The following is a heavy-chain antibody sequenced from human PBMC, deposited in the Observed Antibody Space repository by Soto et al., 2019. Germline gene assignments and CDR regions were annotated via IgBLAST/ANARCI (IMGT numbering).Heavy chain of an antibody. Sequence: GGSLRLSCVASGFTFNSYSMNWVRQAPGKGLEWISYINSGSTSVFYADSVKGRFTISRDNAKSSLNLQMNSLRAEDTAVYYCARIRGRCSTTSCPAGDAFDIWGQGTLVTVSS. CDR1: GFTFNSYS. V-gene: IGHV3-48*01. CDR2: INSGSTSV. CDR3: ARIRGRCSTTSCPAGDAFDI. J-gene: IGHJ3*02. D-gene: IGHD2-2*01.